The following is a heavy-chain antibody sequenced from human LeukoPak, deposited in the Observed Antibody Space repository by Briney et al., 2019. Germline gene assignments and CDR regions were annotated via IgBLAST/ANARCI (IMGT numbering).Heavy chain of an antibody. CDR3: AKGSYYDSSGSFYFDY. V-gene: IGHV3-23*01. CDR2: ISGSGDNT. CDR1: GFTFSSYA. Sequence: GGSLRLSWAASGFTFSSYAMSWVRQAPGKGLEWVSGISGSGDNTYYADSAKGRFTISRDNSKNTLYVQVNSLGTEDTAAYYCAKGSYYDSSGSFYFDYWGQGTLVTVSS. D-gene: IGHD3-22*01. J-gene: IGHJ4*02.